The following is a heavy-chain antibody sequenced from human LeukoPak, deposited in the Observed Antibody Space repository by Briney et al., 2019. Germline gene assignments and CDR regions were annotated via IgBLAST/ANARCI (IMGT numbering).Heavy chain of an antibody. V-gene: IGHV3-23*01. Sequence: GGSLRLSCAASGFTFNNYAMNWVRQAPGKGLEWDSSISGGGETTYYADSAKGRFTISRDNSQNTLYLQMNSLRAEDKAVDYCARDYADYVGYFFFDYWGQGTLVTVSS. CDR3: ARDYADYVGYFFFDY. J-gene: IGHJ4*02. D-gene: IGHD4-17*01. CDR1: GFTFNNYA. CDR2: ISGGGETT.